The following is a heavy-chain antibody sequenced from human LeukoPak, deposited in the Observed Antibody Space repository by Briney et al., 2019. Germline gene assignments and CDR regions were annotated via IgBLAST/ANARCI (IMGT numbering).Heavy chain of an antibody. CDR2: IYYSGST. CDR1: GGSISSTSYY. Sequence: SETLSLTCTVSGGSISSTSYYWGWIRQPPGKGLEWIGSIYYSGSTYYNPSLKSRVTVSVDTSKNQFSLILSSVTAADTAVYYCARRGKENWNDSFDYRGQGTLVSVSS. V-gene: IGHV4-39*01. J-gene: IGHJ4*02. D-gene: IGHD1-1*01. CDR3: ARRGKENWNDSFDY.